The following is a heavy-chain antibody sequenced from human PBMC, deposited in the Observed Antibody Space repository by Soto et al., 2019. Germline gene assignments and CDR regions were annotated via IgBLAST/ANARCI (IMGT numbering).Heavy chain of an antibody. CDR2: TYYRSKWYN. D-gene: IGHD6-19*01. Sequence: SQTLSLSFASSGDSVSSNSAAWNWIRQSPSRGLEWLGRTYYRSKWYNDYAVSVKSRITINPDISKNQFSLQLNSVTPEDTALYYCAREDSSGWYDDAFDIWGQGTIVTVSS. CDR3: AREDSSGWYDDAFDI. CDR1: GDSVSSNSAA. J-gene: IGHJ3*02. V-gene: IGHV6-1*01.